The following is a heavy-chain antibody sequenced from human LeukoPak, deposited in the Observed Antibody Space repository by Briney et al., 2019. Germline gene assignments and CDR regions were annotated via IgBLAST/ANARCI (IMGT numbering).Heavy chain of an antibody. CDR3: ARGYCSCGSCYCDY. CDR1: GYTFTGYY. V-gene: IGHV1-2*02. J-gene: IGHJ4*02. D-gene: IGHD2-15*01. CDR2: INPNSGGT. Sequence: ASVKVSCKASGYTFTGYYMHWVRQAPGQGLEWMGWINPNSGGTNYAQKLQGRVTMTRDTSISTAYMELSRLRSDDTAVYYCARGYCSCGSCYCDYWGQGTLVTVSS.